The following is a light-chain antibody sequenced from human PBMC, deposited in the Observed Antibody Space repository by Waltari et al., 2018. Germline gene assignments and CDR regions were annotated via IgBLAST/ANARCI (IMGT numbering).Light chain of an antibody. Sequence: DIQMTQSPSTLSASVGDSVTITCRASQSISGWLAWYQQKPGKAPKLLIYKASTLQSGVPSGFSGSGSGTEFTHTISSLQPDDFATYYCQQYNSYSYTFGQGTKLEIK. CDR2: KAS. CDR3: QQYNSYSYT. J-gene: IGKJ2*01. CDR1: QSISGW. V-gene: IGKV1-5*03.